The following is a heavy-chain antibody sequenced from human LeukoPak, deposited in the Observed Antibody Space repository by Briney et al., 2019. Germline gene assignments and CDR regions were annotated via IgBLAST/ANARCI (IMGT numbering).Heavy chain of an antibody. J-gene: IGHJ4*02. V-gene: IGHV3-64*01. CDR2: ISSNGGST. CDR1: GFTFSSYA. D-gene: IGHD2-2*01. Sequence: GGSLRLSCAASGFTFSSYAMHWVRQAPGKGLEYVSAISSNGGSTYYANSVKGRFTISRDNSKNTLHLQMGSLRAEDMAVYYCARWFCSSTSCYYDYWGQGTLVTVSS. CDR3: ARWFCSSTSCYYDY.